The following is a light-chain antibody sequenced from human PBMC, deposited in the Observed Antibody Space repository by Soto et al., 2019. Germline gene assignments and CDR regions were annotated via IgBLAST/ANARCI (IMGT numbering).Light chain of an antibody. J-gene: IGKJ4*01. V-gene: IGKV3-20*01. CDR2: GAS. CDR3: QQASSFPLT. Sequence: EIVLTQSPGTLSLSPGERATLSCRASQSVSSSYLAWYQQKPGQAPRLLIYGASSRATGIPSRFSGSESGTDFTLTISSLQPEDFATYYCQQASSFPLTFGGGTKVDIK. CDR1: QSVSSSY.